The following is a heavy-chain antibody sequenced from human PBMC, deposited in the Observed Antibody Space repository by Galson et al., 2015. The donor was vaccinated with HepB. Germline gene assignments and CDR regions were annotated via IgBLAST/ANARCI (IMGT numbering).Heavy chain of an antibody. CDR1: GYTFTSYA. V-gene: IGHV1-3*01. CDR2: INAGNGNT. Sequence: SVKVSCKASGYTFTSYAMHWVRQAPGQRLEWMGWINAGNGNTKYSQKFQGRVTITRDTSASTAYMELSSLRSEDTAVYYCARARVRFLEWLSWPFDYWGQGTLVTVSS. J-gene: IGHJ4*02. CDR3: ARARVRFLEWLSWPFDY. D-gene: IGHD3-3*01.